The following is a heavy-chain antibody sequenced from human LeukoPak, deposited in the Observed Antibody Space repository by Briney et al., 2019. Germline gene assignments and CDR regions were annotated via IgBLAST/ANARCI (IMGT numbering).Heavy chain of an antibody. Sequence: ASVKVSCKASGYTFTGYYKHWVRQAPGQGLEWMGWINPNSGGTNYAQKFQGRVTMTRDTSISTPYMQLSRLRADDTAVYYCARRCWGSGFKKYYYYMDVWGKGTTVTVSS. CDR1: GYTFTGYY. CDR2: INPNSGGT. D-gene: IGHD6-19*01. V-gene: IGHV1-2*02. CDR3: ARRCWGSGFKKYYYYMDV. J-gene: IGHJ6*03.